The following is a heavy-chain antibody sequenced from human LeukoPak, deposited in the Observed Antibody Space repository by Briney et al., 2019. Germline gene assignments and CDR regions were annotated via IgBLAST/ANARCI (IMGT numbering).Heavy chain of an antibody. CDR2: INHSGST. CDR1: GGSFSGYY. CDR3: ARGRITMVRGVEY. D-gene: IGHD3-10*01. V-gene: IGHV4-34*01. Sequence: PSETLSLTCAVYGGSFSGYYWSWIRQPPGKGLEWIGEINHSGSTNYNPSLKSRVTISVDTSKNQFSLKLSSVTAADTAVYYCARGRITMVRGVEYWGQGTLVTVSS. J-gene: IGHJ4*02.